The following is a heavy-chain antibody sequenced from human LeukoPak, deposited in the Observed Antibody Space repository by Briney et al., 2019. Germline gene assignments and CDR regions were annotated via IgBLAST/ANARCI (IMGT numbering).Heavy chain of an antibody. V-gene: IGHV3-23*01. Sequence: HPGGSLRLSCAASGFTFSDYYMSWVRQAPGKGLEWVSAISGSGGSTYYADSVKGRFTISRGNSKNTLYLQMNSLRAEDTAVYYCAKFDYGGNIYGMDVWGQGTTVTVSS. D-gene: IGHD4-23*01. CDR2: ISGSGGST. J-gene: IGHJ6*02. CDR1: GFTFSDYY. CDR3: AKFDYGGNIYGMDV.